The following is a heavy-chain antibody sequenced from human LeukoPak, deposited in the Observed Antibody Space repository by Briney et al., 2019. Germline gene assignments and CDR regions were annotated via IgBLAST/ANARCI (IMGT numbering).Heavy chain of an antibody. D-gene: IGHD3-10*01. Sequence: ASVKVSCKASGYTFTGYYMHWVRQAPGQGLEWMGWINPNSGGTNYEQKFQGRVTMTRDTSISTAYMELSRLRSDDTAVYYSATSWKRITMVRGVIAFFPFGYWGQGTLVTVSS. V-gene: IGHV1-2*02. CDR1: GYTFTGYY. CDR2: INPNSGGT. CDR3: ATSWKRITMVRGVIAFFPFGY. J-gene: IGHJ4*02.